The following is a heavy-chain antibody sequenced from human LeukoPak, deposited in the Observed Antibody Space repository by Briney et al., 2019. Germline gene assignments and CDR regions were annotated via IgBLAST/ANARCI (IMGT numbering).Heavy chain of an antibody. D-gene: IGHD6-19*01. J-gene: IGHJ5*02. CDR3: ARVGVGYSSGWYGNWFDP. Sequence: PETLSLTCAVYGGSFSGYYWSWIRQPPGKGLEWIGEINHSGSTNYNPSLKSRVTISVDTSKNQFSLKLSSVTAADTAVYYCARVGVGYSSGWYGNWFDPWGQGTLVTVSS. CDR2: INHSGST. V-gene: IGHV4-34*01. CDR1: GGSFSGYY.